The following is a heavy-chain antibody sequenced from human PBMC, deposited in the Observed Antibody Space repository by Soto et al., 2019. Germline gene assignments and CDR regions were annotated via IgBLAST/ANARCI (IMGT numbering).Heavy chain of an antibody. J-gene: IGHJ1*01. CDR2: IYYSGST. CDR1: GGSISSTIHY. D-gene: IGHD2-21*01. Sequence: SGTLSLTCSVSGGSISSTIHYWGWIRQPPGKGLEWIASIYYSGSTYYNPSLKSRVTISVNTSKNQSSLKVSSMTAADTAVYYCARHTPGDPIENWGQGTLVTVSS. CDR3: ARHTPGDPIEN. V-gene: IGHV4-39*01.